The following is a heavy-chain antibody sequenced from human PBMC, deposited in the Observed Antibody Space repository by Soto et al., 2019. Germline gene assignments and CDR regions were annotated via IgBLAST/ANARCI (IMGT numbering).Heavy chain of an antibody. Sequence: GGSLRLSCAASGFTFSSYGMHWVRQAPGKGLERVAVISYDGSNKYYADSVKGRFTISRDNSKNTLYLQMNSLRAEDTAVYYCAKDLAPWPRHYYYYGMDVWGQGTTVTVS. V-gene: IGHV3-30*18. CDR1: GFTFSSYG. J-gene: IGHJ6*02. CDR3: AKDLAPWPRHYYYYGMDV. D-gene: IGHD5-12*01. CDR2: ISYDGSNK.